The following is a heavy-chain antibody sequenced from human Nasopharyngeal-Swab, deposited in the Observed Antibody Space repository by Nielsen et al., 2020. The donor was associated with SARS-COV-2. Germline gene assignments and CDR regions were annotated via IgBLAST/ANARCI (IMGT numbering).Heavy chain of an antibody. D-gene: IGHD3-16*01. J-gene: IGHJ3*02. CDR2: IYYSGST. Sequence: LSCTVSGGSISSSSYYWSWIRQPPGKGLEWIGYIYYSGSTNYNPSLKSRVTISVDTSKNQFSLKLSSVTAADTAVYYCARNPFEFDAFDIWGQGTMVTVSS. CDR3: ARNPFEFDAFDI. CDR1: GGSISSSSYY. V-gene: IGHV4-61*01.